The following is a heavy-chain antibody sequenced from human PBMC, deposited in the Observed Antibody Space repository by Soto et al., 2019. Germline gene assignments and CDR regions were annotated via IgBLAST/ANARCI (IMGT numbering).Heavy chain of an antibody. J-gene: IGHJ4*02. D-gene: IGHD3-16*02. Sequence: SGGSLRLSCAASGFTFSSYGMHWVRQAPGKGLEWVAVIWYDGSNKYYADSVKGRFTISRDNSKNTLYLQMNSLRAEDTAVYYCARDGNYDYIWGSYRSNPFDYWGQGTLVTVSS. CDR3: ARDGNYDYIWGSYRSNPFDY. CDR1: GFTFSSYG. V-gene: IGHV3-33*01. CDR2: IWYDGSNK.